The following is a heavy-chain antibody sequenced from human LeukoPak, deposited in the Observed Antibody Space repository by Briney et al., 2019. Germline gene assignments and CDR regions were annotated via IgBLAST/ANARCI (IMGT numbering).Heavy chain of an antibody. CDR1: GGSISSGGYS. Sequence: KPSQTLSLTCAVSGGSISSGGYSWSWIRQPPGKGLEWIGYIYYSGSTNYNPSLKSRVTISVDTSKNQFSLKLSSVTAADTAVYYCAREGYGDNYFDYWGQGTLVTVSS. CDR2: IYYSGST. J-gene: IGHJ4*02. D-gene: IGHD4-17*01. V-gene: IGHV4-30-4*07. CDR3: AREGYGDNYFDY.